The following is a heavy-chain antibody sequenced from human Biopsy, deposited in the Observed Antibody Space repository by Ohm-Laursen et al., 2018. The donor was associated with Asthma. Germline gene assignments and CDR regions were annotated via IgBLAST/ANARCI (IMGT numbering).Heavy chain of an antibody. D-gene: IGHD2-2*01. J-gene: IGHJ3*02. CDR3: ARTHDRWISYQDDGLDI. V-gene: IGHV3-30*03. CDR2: ISYDGGNK. CDR1: GFTFSIYD. Sequence: SLRLSCTASGFTFSIYDIHWLRPAPGKGLEWVAVISYDGGNKFYGDSVKGRFTLSRNNSRNTLYLQMNSLRVEDTAIYYCARTHDRWISYQDDGLDIWGQGTMVIVSS.